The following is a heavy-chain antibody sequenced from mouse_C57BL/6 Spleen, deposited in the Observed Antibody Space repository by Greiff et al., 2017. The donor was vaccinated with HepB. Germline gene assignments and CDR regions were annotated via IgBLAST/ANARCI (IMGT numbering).Heavy chain of an antibody. D-gene: IGHD1-1*01. J-gene: IGHJ3*01. CDR2: MWTGGGT. V-gene: IGHV2-9-1*01. CDR1: GFTLTSYA. Sequence: QVQLKQSGPGLVAPSQSLSITCTVSGFTLTSYAISWVRQTPGKGLEWLGVMWTGGGTNYNSALKTRLSISKDNSKSQVFLKMNSLQTDDTAGYYCARIGYYGSQAWFAYWGQGTLVTVSA. CDR3: ARIGYYGSQAWFAY.